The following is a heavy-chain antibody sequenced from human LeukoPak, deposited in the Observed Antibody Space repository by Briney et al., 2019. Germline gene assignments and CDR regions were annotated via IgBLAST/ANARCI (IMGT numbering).Heavy chain of an antibody. Sequence: SETLSLTCTVSGGSISSSSSYWGWIRQPPGRGLDWIGNIYYGGRTYSSPSLKSRVTMSVDTSKNQFSLNLSSVTAADAAVYYCARYSGSSLFLDYWGQGTLVTVSP. CDR2: IYYGGRT. V-gene: IGHV4-39*01. J-gene: IGHJ4*02. CDR1: GGSISSSSSY. D-gene: IGHD1-26*01. CDR3: ARYSGSSLFLDY.